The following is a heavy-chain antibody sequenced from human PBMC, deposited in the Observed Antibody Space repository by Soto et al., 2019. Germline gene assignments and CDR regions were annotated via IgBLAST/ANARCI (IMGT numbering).Heavy chain of an antibody. D-gene: IGHD4-17*01. Sequence: PSETLSLTCTVSGGSISSYYWSWIRQPPGKGLEWIGYIYYSGSTNYNPSLKSRVTISVDTSNNQFSLRLSSVTAADTAVYYCARDRGTTVTTIFYYGMDVWGQGTTVTVS. V-gene: IGHV4-59*12. CDR2: IYYSGST. J-gene: IGHJ6*02. CDR3: ARDRGTTVTTIFYYGMDV. CDR1: GGSISSYY.